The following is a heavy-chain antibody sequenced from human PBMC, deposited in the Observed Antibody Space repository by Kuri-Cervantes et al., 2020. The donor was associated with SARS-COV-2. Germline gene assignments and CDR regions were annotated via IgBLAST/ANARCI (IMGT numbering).Heavy chain of an antibody. J-gene: IGHJ4*02. CDR3: ARFETGVSTTGTEN. Sequence: GGSLRFSFAASGFTFSAYSMNWVRQAPGKGLEWITSITSVSEYILYADSAMGRFTISRYISKNSLFLKMNNLRADDTAIYCCARFETGVSTTGTENWGQGTLVTVSS. CDR1: GFTFSAYS. CDR2: ITSVSEYI. V-gene: IGHV3-21*01. D-gene: IGHD2-8*02.